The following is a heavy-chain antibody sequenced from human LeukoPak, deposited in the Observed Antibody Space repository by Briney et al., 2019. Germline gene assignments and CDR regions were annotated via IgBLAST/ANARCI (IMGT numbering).Heavy chain of an antibody. V-gene: IGHV1-2*02. J-gene: IGHJ4*02. Sequence: ASVKVSCKASGYTFTGYYIHWVRQAPGQGLEWMGWINPNSGGTNYAQKFQGRVTMTRDTSISTAYMELSRLRSDDTAVYYCARPYTIFGVAYMGYWGQGTLVTVSS. D-gene: IGHD3-3*01. CDR1: GYTFTGYY. CDR2: INPNSGGT. CDR3: ARPYTIFGVAYMGY.